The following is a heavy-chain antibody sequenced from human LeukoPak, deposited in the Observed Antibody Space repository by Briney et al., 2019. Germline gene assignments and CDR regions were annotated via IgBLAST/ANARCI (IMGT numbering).Heavy chain of an antibody. CDR2: INPNSGGT. D-gene: IGHD3-22*01. CDR1: GYTFTGYY. Sequence: ASVKVSCKASGYTFTGYYMHWARQAPGQGLEWMGWINPNSGGTNYAQKFQGRVTMTRDTSISTAYMELSRLRSDDTAMYYCARGGSSGYYYDWFDPWGQGTLVTVSS. V-gene: IGHV1-2*02. CDR3: ARGGSSGYYYDWFDP. J-gene: IGHJ5*02.